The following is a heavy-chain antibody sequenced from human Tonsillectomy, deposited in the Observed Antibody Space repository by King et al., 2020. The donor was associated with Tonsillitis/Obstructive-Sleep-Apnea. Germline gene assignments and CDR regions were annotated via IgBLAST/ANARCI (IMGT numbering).Heavy chain of an antibody. CDR2: ISGSGGSR. D-gene: IGHD2-2*01. V-gene: IGHV3-23*04. J-gene: IGHJ4*02. CDR3: AKARTDKIPAAMGY. Sequence: VQLVESGGGLVQPGGSLRLSCAASGFTFSSYALSWVRQAPGRGLKWVSGISGSGGSRYYADSVKGRFTISRDISKNTLYLQMNSLRAEDTAVYYCAKARTDKIPAAMGYWGQGTLVTVSS. CDR1: GFTFSSYA.